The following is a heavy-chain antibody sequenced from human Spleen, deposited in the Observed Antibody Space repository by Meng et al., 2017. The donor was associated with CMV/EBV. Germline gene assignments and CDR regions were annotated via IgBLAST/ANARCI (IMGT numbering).Heavy chain of an antibody. J-gene: IGHJ4*02. V-gene: IGHV3-30*02. CDR2: IRFDGIQQ. CDR3: AKDVRKTGQLWFRGVEY. CDR1: GFAFSGSG. Sequence: GESLKISCAASGFAFSGSGMHWVRQAPGKGLEWVAFIRFDGIQQNYADSVKSRFTVSRDNSKNRLYLQMNSLRREDTAIYYCAKDVRKTGQLWFRGVEYWGQGTLVTVSS. D-gene: IGHD1-14*01.